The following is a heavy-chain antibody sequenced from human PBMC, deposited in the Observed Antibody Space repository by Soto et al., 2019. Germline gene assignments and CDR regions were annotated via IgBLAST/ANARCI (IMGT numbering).Heavy chain of an antibody. Sequence: EVQLVESGGGLVQPGGSLRLSCAASGFTFSSYGMDWVRQTPGKGLEWVSYISSGSANIYYADSVKGRFTISRDNAKNSLYLQMDSLRDEDTAVYYCARDSASYSSSSGSYWYFDLWGRGTLVTVSS. CDR1: GFTFSSYG. CDR3: ARDSASYSSSSGSYWYFDL. J-gene: IGHJ2*01. CDR2: ISSGSANI. D-gene: IGHD6-6*01. V-gene: IGHV3-48*02.